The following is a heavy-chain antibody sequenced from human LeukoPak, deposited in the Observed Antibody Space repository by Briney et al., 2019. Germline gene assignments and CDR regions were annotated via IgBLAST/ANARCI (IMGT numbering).Heavy chain of an antibody. CDR1: GYTFTSSD. CDR2: MKPNNRNT. J-gene: IGHJ3*02. D-gene: IGHD3-10*01. V-gene: IGHV1-8*02. Sequence: ASVKVSCKASGYTFTSSDINWVRQATGQGLEWMGWMKPNNRNTSYTHKLQGRSTMTRDTSISTAHMELSRLRTEDTAVDFYVRDTRGSRAADSPVDNLGQGTMVTVSS. CDR3: VRDTRGSRAADSPVDN.